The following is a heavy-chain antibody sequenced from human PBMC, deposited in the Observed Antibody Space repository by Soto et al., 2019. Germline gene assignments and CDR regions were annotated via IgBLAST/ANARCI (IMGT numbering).Heavy chain of an antibody. CDR3: ASGPTYFGSELDS. CDR2: ISGGSGST. CDR1: GFTFSSYA. D-gene: IGHD3-10*01. Sequence: PVGSLRLSCAASGFTFSSYAMSWVRQAPGKGLEWVSAISGGSGSTNYADSVKGRFTISRDNSKNTLYLQMNSLRAGDTAVYYCASGPTYFGSELDSWRQGSMVPVYS. J-gene: IGHJ5*01. V-gene: IGHV3-23*01.